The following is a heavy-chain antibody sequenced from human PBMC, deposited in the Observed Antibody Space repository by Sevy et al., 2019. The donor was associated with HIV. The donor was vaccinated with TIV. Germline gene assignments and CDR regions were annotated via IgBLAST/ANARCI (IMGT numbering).Heavy chain of an antibody. Sequence: GESLKISCKGSGYDFSTSWIAWVRQMPGKGLELMGIIFPGDSDTRYSPSFQGQVTISADKSIRTSYLQWRSLKASDTAIYYCARRGILLRGGDYFYYGLDVWGQGTMVTVSS. D-gene: IGHD1-26*01. CDR1: GYDFSTSW. CDR2: IFPGDSDT. CDR3: ARRGILLRGGDYFYYGLDV. V-gene: IGHV5-51*01. J-gene: IGHJ6*02.